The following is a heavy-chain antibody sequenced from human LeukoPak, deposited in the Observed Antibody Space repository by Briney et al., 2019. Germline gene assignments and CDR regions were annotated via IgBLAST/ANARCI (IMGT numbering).Heavy chain of an antibody. J-gene: IGHJ4*02. CDR1: GPTFRSYD. D-gene: IGHD5-18*01. V-gene: IGHV1-69*13. CDR2: IIPSFGTL. Sequence: ASVKVSCKASGPTFRSYDMNWVGQAPGQGLEGMGAIIPSFGTLKYAQKFQARVTMTADESTSTAYMDLNYLRSDDTAVYFCARATSANEYSYGFHFDYWGQGTLVTVSS. CDR3: ARATSANEYSYGFHFDY.